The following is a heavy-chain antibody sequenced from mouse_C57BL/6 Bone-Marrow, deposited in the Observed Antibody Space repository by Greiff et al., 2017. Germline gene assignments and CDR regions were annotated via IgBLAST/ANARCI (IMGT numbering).Heavy chain of an antibody. CDR3: AREGKRALND. D-gene: IGHD3-3*01. CDR1: GYSFTSYY. CDR2: IYPGSGNT. Sequence: QVQLKESGPELVKPGASVKISCKASGYSFTSYYIHWVKQRPGQGLEWIGWIYPGSGNTKYNEKFKGKATLTADTSSSTAYMQLSSLTSEDSAVYYCAREGKRALNDWGKGTTLTVSS. V-gene: IGHV1-66*01. J-gene: IGHJ2*01.